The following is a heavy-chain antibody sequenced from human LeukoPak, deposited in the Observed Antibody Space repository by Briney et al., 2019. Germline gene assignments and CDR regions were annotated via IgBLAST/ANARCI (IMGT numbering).Heavy chain of an antibody. Sequence: SGGSLRLSCAASGFTFSDYYMSWIRQAPGKGLEWVSYISSSGSTIYYADSVKGRFTISRDNAKNSLYLQMNSLRPEDTAVYYCAKDLHGGYSSDYWGQGTLVTVFS. CDR3: AKDLHGGYSSDY. V-gene: IGHV3-11*04. CDR1: GFTFSDYY. CDR2: ISSSGSTI. J-gene: IGHJ4*02. D-gene: IGHD4-23*01.